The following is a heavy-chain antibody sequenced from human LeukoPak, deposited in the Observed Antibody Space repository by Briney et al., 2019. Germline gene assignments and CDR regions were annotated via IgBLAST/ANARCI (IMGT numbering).Heavy chain of an antibody. CDR1: GFTPSNFA. J-gene: IGHJ4*02. V-gene: IGHV3-23*01. CDR2: ISSSGGST. D-gene: IGHD2-2*01. Sequence: GWSLRLSSAASGFTPSNFAMRWVRQAPGKGLERVSGISSSGGSTYYADFLKGRVTASKDNSKNTLYLQMSSLRAEDTPVYYCAKGLESSIWYTLIDFGGKGTLLPVSS. CDR3: AKGLESSIWYTLIDF.